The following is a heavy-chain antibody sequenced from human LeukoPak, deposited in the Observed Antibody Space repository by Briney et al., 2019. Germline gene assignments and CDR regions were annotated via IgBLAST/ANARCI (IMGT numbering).Heavy chain of an antibody. CDR1: GGSISSSSYY. J-gene: IGHJ6*03. V-gene: IGHV4-39*07. CDR2: IYTSGST. Sequence: PSETLSLTCTVSGGSISSSSYYWGWIRQPPGKGLEWIGRIYTSGSTNYNPSLKSRVTMSVDTSKNQFSLKLSSVTAADTAVYYCAREVAVAGGLYYYYYMDVWGKGTTVTVSS. D-gene: IGHD6-19*01. CDR3: AREVAVAGGLYYYYYMDV.